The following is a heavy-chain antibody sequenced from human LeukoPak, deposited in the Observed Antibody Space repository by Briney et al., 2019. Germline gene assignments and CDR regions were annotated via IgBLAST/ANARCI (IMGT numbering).Heavy chain of an antibody. CDR1: GGSISSSSYY. D-gene: IGHD6-19*01. V-gene: IGHV4-39*01. Sequence: PSETLSLTCTVSGGSISSSSYYWGWIRQPPGKGLEWIGSIYYSGSTYYNPSLKSRVTISVDTSKNQFSLKLSSVTAADTAVYYCARRHIAVPWDYWGQGTLVTVSS. J-gene: IGHJ4*02. CDR3: ARRHIAVPWDY. CDR2: IYYSGST.